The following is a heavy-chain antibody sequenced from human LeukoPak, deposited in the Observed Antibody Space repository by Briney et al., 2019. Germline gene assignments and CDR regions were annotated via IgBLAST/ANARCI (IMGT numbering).Heavy chain of an antibody. CDR1: GGTFSSYA. D-gene: IGHD6-19*01. Sequence: ASVKVSCKASGGTFSSYAISWVRQAPGKGLEWMGGFDPEDGETIYAQKFQGRVTMTEDTSTDTAYMELSSLRSEDTAVYYCATGSQQWLVHRTWGQGTLVTVSS. J-gene: IGHJ4*02. CDR3: ATGSQQWLVHRT. V-gene: IGHV1-24*01. CDR2: FDPEDGET.